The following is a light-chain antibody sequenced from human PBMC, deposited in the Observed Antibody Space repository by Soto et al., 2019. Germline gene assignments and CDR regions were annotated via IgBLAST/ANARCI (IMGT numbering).Light chain of an antibody. CDR2: DTS. Sequence: QAVVTQEPSLIVSPGGTVTLTCGSSTGAVTSGHYPHWFQQKPDQAPRTLIYDTSIKHSWTPARFSGSLLGGKAALTLSGAQPADEADYYCLLYYSETVVFGGGTKLNVL. CDR3: LLYYSETVV. CDR1: TGAVTSGHY. J-gene: IGLJ2*01. V-gene: IGLV7-46*01.